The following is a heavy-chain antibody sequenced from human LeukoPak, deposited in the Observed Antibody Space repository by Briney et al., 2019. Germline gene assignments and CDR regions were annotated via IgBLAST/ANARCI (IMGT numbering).Heavy chain of an antibody. V-gene: IGHV5-51*01. J-gene: IGHJ5*02. CDR1: GYNFTTYW. D-gene: IGHD5-12*01. Sequence: GESLKISCKGFGYNFTTYWIAWVRQMPGKGLEWMGIIYPGDSDTRYSPSFQGQVTISADKSISTAYLQWSSLKASDTAMYYCATSRDGYNYWFDPWGQGTLVTVSS. CDR3: ATSRDGYNYWFDP. CDR2: IYPGDSDT.